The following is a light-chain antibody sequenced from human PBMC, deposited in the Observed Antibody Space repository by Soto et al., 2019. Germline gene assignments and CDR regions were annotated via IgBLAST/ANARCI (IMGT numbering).Light chain of an antibody. V-gene: IGKV3-20*01. CDR3: QHYGSSPDT. CDR1: QSVSRE. J-gene: IGKJ2*01. CDR2: GAS. Sequence: IVLTQSPGTLSLSPGERATLSCRASQSVSRELAWYQQKPGQAPRLLIYGASNRATGIPARFSGSGSGTDFTLTISRLEPEDFVVYYCQHYGSSPDTFGQVTNLEI.